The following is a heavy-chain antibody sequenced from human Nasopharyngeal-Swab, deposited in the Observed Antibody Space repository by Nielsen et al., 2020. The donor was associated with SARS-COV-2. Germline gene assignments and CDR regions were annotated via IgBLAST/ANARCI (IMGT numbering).Heavy chain of an antibody. CDR1: GFTFSAYA. CDR2: IWYDGSNT. CDR3: ARDRGRDHTGGCDY. Sequence: SLKISCAASGFTFSAYAMHWVRQAPGKGLEWVAVIWYDGSNTYYADSVKGRFTISRDNSKNTLYLQMNSLRAEDTAVYYCARDRGRDHTGGCDYWGQGTLVTVSS. D-gene: IGHD3-10*01. J-gene: IGHJ4*02. V-gene: IGHV3-33*01.